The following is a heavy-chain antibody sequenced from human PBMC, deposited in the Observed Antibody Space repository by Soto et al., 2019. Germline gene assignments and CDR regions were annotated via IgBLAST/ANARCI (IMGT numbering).Heavy chain of an antibody. D-gene: IGHD3-16*01. J-gene: IGHJ4*02. Sequence: QAPGKGLEWVSAISGSGGSTYYADSVKGRFTISRDNSKNTLYLQMNSLRAEDTAVYYCAKEGGKLLPNDYWGQGTLVTVSS. CDR2: ISGSGGST. CDR3: AKEGGKLLPNDY. V-gene: IGHV3-23*01.